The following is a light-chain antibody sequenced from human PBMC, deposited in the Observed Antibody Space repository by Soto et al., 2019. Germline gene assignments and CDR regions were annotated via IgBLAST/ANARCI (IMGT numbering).Light chain of an antibody. CDR1: SSDIAIYNF. Sequence: QSALTQPASVSGSPGQSITISCTGTSSDIAIYNFVSWYQQHPGKAPRLMIFQVTNRPSGVSARFSGSKSGNTASLTISGLQAEDEADYYCSSYTASSDYVFGTGTKVTVL. CDR2: QVT. J-gene: IGLJ1*01. V-gene: IGLV2-14*01. CDR3: SSYTASSDYV.